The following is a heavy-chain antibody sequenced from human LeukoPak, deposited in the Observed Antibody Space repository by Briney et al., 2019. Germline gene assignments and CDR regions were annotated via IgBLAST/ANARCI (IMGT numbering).Heavy chain of an antibody. CDR3: ARVQGRKTVLGYFDY. Sequence: ASVKDSCKASGYTFTSYGISWVRQAPGQGLEWMGWISAYNGNTNYAQKLQGRVTMTTDTSTSTAYMELRSLRSDDTAVYYCARVQGRKTVLGYFDYWGQGTLVTVSS. CDR2: ISAYNGNT. CDR1: GYTFTSYG. V-gene: IGHV1-18*01. D-gene: IGHD4-17*01. J-gene: IGHJ4*02.